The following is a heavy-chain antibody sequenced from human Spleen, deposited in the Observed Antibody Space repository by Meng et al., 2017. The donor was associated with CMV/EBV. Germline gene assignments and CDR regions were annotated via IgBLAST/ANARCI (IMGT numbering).Heavy chain of an antibody. J-gene: IGHJ4*02. V-gene: IGHV1-18*01. CDR3: ARSLRVYYFDY. CDR2: INTDNGNT. D-gene: IGHD3-10*01. CDR1: GYTFTDYA. Sequence: SCKTSGYTFTDYAIIWVRQTPGRGLEWMGWINTDNGNTKHAQSFQDRFTMTSDTSTRTAYMELRSLRSDDTAVYYCARSLRVYYFDYWGQGTLVTVSS.